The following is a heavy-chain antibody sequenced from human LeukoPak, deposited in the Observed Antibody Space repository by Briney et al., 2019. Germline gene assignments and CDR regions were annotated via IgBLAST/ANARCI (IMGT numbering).Heavy chain of an antibody. CDR3: ARAAHSGSLAPFDY. CDR1: GSSISSYY. V-gene: IGHV4-4*07. D-gene: IGHD1-26*01. Sequence: SETLSLTCIVSGSSISSYYWSWIRQPAGKELEWIGRIYTTGSTNYNPSLKSRVTMSVDTSKNQFSLKLSSVTAADTAVYYCARAAHSGSLAPFDYWGQGTLVTVSS. J-gene: IGHJ4*02. CDR2: IYTTGST.